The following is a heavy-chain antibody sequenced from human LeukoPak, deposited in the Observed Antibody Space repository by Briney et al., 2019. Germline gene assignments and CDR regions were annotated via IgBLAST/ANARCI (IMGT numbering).Heavy chain of an antibody. CDR1: GFTVSSNY. CDR2: IYSGGNT. CDR3: ARPPGRDGYNRYDY. J-gene: IGHJ4*02. Sequence: PGGSLRLSCAASGFTVSSNYMSWVRQAPGKGLEWVSVIYSGGNTYYADSVKGRFTISRHNSKNTLYLQMNSLGPEDTAVYYCARPPGRDGYNRYDYWGLGTLVTVSS. D-gene: IGHD5-12*01. V-gene: IGHV3-53*04.